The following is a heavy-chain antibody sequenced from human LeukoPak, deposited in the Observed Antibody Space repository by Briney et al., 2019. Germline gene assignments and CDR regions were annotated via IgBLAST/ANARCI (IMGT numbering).Heavy chain of an antibody. Sequence: GGSLSLSCAASGFTFSSYAMSWVRQAPGQGLEWISAISGSGGSTYYADSGKGRFTISRDTSKNTLYLQMNSLRAEDTAVYYCAKDKVYSSGWYEPRYYYIDDWGQGTLVTVSS. D-gene: IGHD6-19*01. CDR2: ISGSGGST. CDR1: GFTFSSYA. J-gene: IGHJ4*02. V-gene: IGHV3-23*01. CDR3: AKDKVYSSGWYEPRYYYIDD.